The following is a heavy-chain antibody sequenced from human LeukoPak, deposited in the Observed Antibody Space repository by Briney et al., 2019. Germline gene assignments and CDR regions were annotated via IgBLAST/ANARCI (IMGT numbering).Heavy chain of an antibody. CDR2: TNPNTGGT. CDR3: ASVEMATIGFEH. V-gene: IGHV1-2*02. CDR1: GYSFIGYH. D-gene: IGHD5-24*01. Sequence: ASVKVSCKASGYSFIGYHMHWVRQAPGQGLEWMGWTNPNTGGTKYAQKFQGRVTMTRDTSISTAYMELSSLRSDDTAVYFCASVEMATIGFEHWGQGTLVTVS. J-gene: IGHJ4*02.